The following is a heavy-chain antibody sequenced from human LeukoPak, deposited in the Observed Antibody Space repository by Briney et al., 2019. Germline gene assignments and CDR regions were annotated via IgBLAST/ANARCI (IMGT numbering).Heavy chain of an antibody. CDR3: ARTTYYYDSSGYWPIDY. CDR1: GYTFTGYY. J-gene: IGHJ4*02. V-gene: IGHV1-18*04. CDR2: ISAYNGNT. D-gene: IGHD3-22*01. Sequence: ASVKVSCKASGYTFTGYYMHWVRQAPGQGLEWMGWISAYNGNTNYAQKLQGRVTMTTDTSTGTAYMELRSLRSDDTAVYYCARTTYYYDSSGYWPIDYWGQGTLVTVSS.